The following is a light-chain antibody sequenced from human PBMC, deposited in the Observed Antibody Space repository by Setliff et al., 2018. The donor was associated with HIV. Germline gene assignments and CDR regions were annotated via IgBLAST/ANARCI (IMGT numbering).Light chain of an antibody. CDR3: ASYTTTNTWV. CDR2: EVS. Sequence: QSALTQPASVSGSPGQSITFSCTGTSGDVGTYNYVTWYQHHPGKAPKLLIYEVSSRPSGVSNRFSGSKSGNTASLTISGLQAGDEADYYCASYTTTNTWVFGGGTQLTVL. V-gene: IGLV2-14*01. J-gene: IGLJ3*02. CDR1: SGDVGTYNY.